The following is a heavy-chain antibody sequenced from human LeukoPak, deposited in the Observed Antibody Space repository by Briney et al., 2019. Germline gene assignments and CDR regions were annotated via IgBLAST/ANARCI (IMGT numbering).Heavy chain of an antibody. Sequence: PSETLSLTCTVSGGSINSYYWSWIRQPPGKGLEWVGYFYYSGSTSYNPSLKSRVTISVDTSKNQFSLKLNSVTAADTAVYYCARRKNSAWSTDAFDIWGQGTMVTVSS. CDR1: GGSINSYY. CDR3: ARRKNSAWSTDAFDI. V-gene: IGHV4-59*08. CDR2: FYYSGST. J-gene: IGHJ3*02. D-gene: IGHD6-19*01.